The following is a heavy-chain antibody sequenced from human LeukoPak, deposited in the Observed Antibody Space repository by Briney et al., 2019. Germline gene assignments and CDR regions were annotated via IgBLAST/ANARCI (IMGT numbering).Heavy chain of an antibody. D-gene: IGHD6-19*01. CDR2: IKSKSDGGTT. Sequence: GGSLRLSCAGSGFTFSSAWMSWARQTPEKGLEWVGRIKSKSDGGTTDYAAPVKGRFIVSRDDSKNTLYLQMSSLKNEDTAMYYCTTDGGIAVRPLFDYWGRGTLVTVSS. CDR3: TTDGGIAVRPLFDY. CDR1: GFTFSSAW. V-gene: IGHV3-15*05. J-gene: IGHJ4*02.